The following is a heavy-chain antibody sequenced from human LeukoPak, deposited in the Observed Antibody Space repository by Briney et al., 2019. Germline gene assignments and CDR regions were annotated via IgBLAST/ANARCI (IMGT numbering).Heavy chain of an antibody. CDR2: IIALFGTA. D-gene: IGHD2-15*01. CDR1: GGTFSSYA. V-gene: IGHV1-69*13. J-gene: IGHJ4*02. CDR3: ARDPLGYCSGSSCYLPFDY. Sequence: ASVKVSCKASGGTFSSYAISWVRQAPGQGLEWMGGIIALFGTAIYAQKFQGRVTITADGSTSTAYMELSSLRSEDTAVYYCARDPLGYCSGSSCYLPFDYWGQGTLVTVSS.